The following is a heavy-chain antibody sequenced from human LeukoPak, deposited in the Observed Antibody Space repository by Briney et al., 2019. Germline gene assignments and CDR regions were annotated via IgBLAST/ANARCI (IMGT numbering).Heavy chain of an antibody. Sequence: PGGSLRLSCAASGFTFNTYTMNWVRQAPGKGLEWVAVISYDGNDKHYADSVKGRFTISRDNSKNTLYLQMNSLRVEDTAVYYCAKDQYDYVRGEFDYWGQGTLVTVSS. J-gene: IGHJ4*02. V-gene: IGHV3-30*18. CDR2: ISYDGNDK. D-gene: IGHD3-16*01. CDR3: AKDQYDYVRGEFDY. CDR1: GFTFNTYT.